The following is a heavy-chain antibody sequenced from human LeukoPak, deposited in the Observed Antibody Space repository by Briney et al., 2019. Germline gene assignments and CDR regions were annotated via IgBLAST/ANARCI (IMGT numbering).Heavy chain of an antibody. CDR3: ARGGIPTGPYYYFYYIDL. CDR2: ISYDGNNK. CDR1: GFTFSRNV. D-gene: IGHD3-10*01. Sequence: PGGSLRLSCAASGFTFSRNVMHWVRQAPGKGLEWVALISYDGNNKFYADSVQGRFTISRDNSRNTLYLQMNSLSGEDAAVYSCARGGIPTGPYYYFYYIDLWGKGTAVTVSS. J-gene: IGHJ6*03. V-gene: IGHV3-30*01.